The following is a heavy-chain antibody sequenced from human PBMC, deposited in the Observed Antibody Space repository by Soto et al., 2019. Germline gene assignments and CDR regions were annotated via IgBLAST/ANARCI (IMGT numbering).Heavy chain of an antibody. CDR3: AREVAADGTFREDVFDI. V-gene: IGHV1-69*12. CDR1: GGTFSNHA. Sequence: QVHLVQSGAEVKKPGASVKVSCKAPGGTFSNHAINWVRQAPGQGLEWMGRIIPIFSTTNYAPKFQGRVTMTADESAITAYLELSSLKQDDTAVYYCAREVAADGTFREDVFDIWGQGTLVTVSS. J-gene: IGHJ3*02. D-gene: IGHD6-13*01. CDR2: IIPIFSTT.